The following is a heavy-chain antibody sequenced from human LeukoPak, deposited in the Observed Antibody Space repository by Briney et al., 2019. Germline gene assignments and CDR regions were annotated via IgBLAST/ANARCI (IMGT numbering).Heavy chain of an antibody. CDR1: GGSISSHY. CDR3: AREVLRSGWYGGAFDY. D-gene: IGHD6-19*01. Sequence: PSETLSLTCTVSGGSISSHYWSRIRQPPGKGLEWIGYIYDSGSINYNPSLKSRVTISVDTSKNQFSLKLSSVTAADTAVYYCAREVLRSGWYGGAFDYWGQGTLVTVSS. V-gene: IGHV4-59*11. CDR2: IYDSGSI. J-gene: IGHJ4*02.